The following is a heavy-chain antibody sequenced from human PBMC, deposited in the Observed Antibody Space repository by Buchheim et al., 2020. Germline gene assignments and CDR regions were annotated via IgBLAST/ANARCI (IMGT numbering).Heavy chain of an antibody. D-gene: IGHD3-22*01. CDR1: GGSISSSNW. CDR3: ARDRHYDSSGYYWEFYGMDV. CDR2: IYHSGST. J-gene: IGHJ6*02. V-gene: IGHV4-4*02. Sequence: QVQLQESGPGLVKPSGTLSLTCAVSGGSISSSNWWSWVRQPPGKGLEWIGEIYHSGSTNYNPSLKSRVTISVDKSKNQFSLKLSSATAADTAVYYCARDRHYDSSGYYWEFYGMDVWGQGTT.